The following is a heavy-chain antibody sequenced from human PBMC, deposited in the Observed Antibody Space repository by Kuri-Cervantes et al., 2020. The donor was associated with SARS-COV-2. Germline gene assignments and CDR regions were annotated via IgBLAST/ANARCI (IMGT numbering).Heavy chain of an antibody. CDR3: ARKNYDYVWGSYRFHYFDY. J-gene: IGHJ4*02. CDR2: IYHSGST. D-gene: IGHD3-16*02. V-gene: IGHV4-30-2*01. Sequence: SETLSLTCAVSGGSISSGGYSWSWIRQPPGKGLEWIGCIYHSGSTYYNPSLKSRVTISVDTSKNQFSLKLSSVTVADTAVYYCARKNYDYVWGSYRFHYFDYWGQGTLVTVSS. CDR1: GGSISSGGYS.